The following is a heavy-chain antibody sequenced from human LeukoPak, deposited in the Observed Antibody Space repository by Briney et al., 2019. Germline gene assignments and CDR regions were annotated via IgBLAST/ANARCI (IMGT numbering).Heavy chain of an antibody. CDR2: TYYRSKWYN. CDR1: GDSVSSNSAT. J-gene: IGHJ2*01. V-gene: IGHV6-1*01. D-gene: IGHD5-18*01. Sequence: SQTLSLTCAISGDSVSSNSATWNWIRLSPSRGLEWLGRTYYRSKWYNDYAVSVKSRITFNPDTSKNQFALQLNSVTPEDTAVYYCARAGSYGYYWYFDLWGRGTLVTVSS. CDR3: ARAGSYGYYWYFDL.